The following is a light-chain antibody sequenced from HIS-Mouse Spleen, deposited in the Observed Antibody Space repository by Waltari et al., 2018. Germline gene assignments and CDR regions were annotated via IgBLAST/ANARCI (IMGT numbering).Light chain of an antibody. Sequence: QSALTQPASVSGSPGQSITISCTGTSSDVGSYNLVSWYQQHPGKAPKLMIYEGSKRPSGVLNRFSGSKAGNTASLTSSGLQAEDEADYYCCSYAGSSTWVFGGGTKLTVL. J-gene: IGLJ3*02. CDR3: CSYAGSSTWV. CDR2: EGS. CDR1: SSDVGSYNL. V-gene: IGLV2-23*01.